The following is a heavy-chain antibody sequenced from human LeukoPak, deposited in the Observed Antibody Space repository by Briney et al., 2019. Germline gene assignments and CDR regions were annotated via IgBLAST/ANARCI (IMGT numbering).Heavy chain of an antibody. CDR2: IYHSGST. Sequence: SETLSLTCAVSGGSISSGGYSWSWIRQPPGKGLEWIGYIYHSGSTYYNPSPMSRVTISVDRSKNQFSLKLSSVTAADTAVYYCAREVYYYDSSGYYYLGFDPWGQGTLVTVSS. CDR3: AREVYYYDSSGYYYLGFDP. CDR1: GGSISSGGYS. J-gene: IGHJ5*02. D-gene: IGHD3-22*01. V-gene: IGHV4-30-2*01.